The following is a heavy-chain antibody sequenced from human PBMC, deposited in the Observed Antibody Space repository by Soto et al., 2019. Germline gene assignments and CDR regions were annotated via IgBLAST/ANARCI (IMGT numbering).Heavy chain of an antibody. V-gene: IGHV4-34*01. D-gene: IGHD6-13*01. CDR3: ARGNPPSAIAASSGPWFDP. CDR1: GGSFSGYY. CDR2: INHSGST. Sequence: QVQLQQWGAGLLKPSETLSLTCAVYGGSFSGYYWSWIRQPPGKGLEWIGEINHSGSTNYNPSLKSLVTISVDTSKNQFSLKLSSVTAADTAVYYCARGNPPSAIAASSGPWFDPWGQGTLVTVSS. J-gene: IGHJ5*02.